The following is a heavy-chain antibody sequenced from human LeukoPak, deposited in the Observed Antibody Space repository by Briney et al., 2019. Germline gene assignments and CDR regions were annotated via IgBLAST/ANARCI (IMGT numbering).Heavy chain of an antibody. D-gene: IGHD3-3*01. Sequence: SLRLSCAASGFTFDDYAMHWVRQAPGKGLEWVSGISWNSGSIGYGDSVKGRFTISRDNAKNSLYLQMNSLRAEDMALYYCAKSAAFRSTIFAGVDIWGQGTMVTVSS. J-gene: IGHJ3*02. V-gene: IGHV3-9*03. CDR2: ISWNSGSI. CDR3: AKSAAFRSTIFAGVDI. CDR1: GFTFDDYA.